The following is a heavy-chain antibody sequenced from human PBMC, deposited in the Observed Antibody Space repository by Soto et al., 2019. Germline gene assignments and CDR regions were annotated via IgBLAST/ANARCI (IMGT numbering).Heavy chain of an antibody. CDR3: ARESEDLTSNFDY. J-gene: IGHJ4*02. CDR1: GFTFTRYS. Sequence: EVQLVESGGGLVKPGGSLRLSCAASGFTFTRYSMNWVRQAPGKGLEWVSSISSTTHYIYYADSMRGRFTISRDNAKNAVYLEMNSLRAEDTAVYYCARESEDLTSNFDYVGQGTLVTVSS. CDR2: ISSTTHYI. V-gene: IGHV3-21*06.